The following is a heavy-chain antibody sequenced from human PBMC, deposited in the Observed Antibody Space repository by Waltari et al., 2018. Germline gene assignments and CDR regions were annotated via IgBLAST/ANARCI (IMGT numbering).Heavy chain of an antibody. J-gene: IGHJ6*02. Sequence: QVQLQESGPGLVKPSETLSLTCAVSGYSISSGYYWGWIRQAPGKGLEWVSYISSSGSTIYYADSVKGRFTISRDNAKNSLYLQMNSLRAEDTAVYYCARDPDGMDVWGQGTTVTVSS. CDR1: GYSISSGYY. CDR2: ISSSGSTI. CDR3: ARDPDGMDV. V-gene: IGHV3-11*04.